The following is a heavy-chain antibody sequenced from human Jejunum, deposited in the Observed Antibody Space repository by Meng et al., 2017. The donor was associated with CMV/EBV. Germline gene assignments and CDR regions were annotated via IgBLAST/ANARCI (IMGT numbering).Heavy chain of an antibody. CDR2: IYTSEYT. CDR3: ARDRYYDSYRLSHNWLDT. CDR1: GGSIGSYY. J-gene: IGHJ5*02. D-gene: IGHD3-16*01. Sequence: QVQLQESGPGLVKPSQTLSLTCTVSGGSIGSYYWSWIRQPAGKGLEWIGRIYTSEYTNYNPSLKSRVTISLDTSKNQFSLELSSVTAADTAVYYCARDRYYDSYRLSHNWLDTWGQGPLVTVSS. V-gene: IGHV4-4*07.